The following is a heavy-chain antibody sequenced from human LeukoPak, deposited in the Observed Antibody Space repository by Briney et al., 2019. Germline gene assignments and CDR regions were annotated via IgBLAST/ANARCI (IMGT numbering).Heavy chain of an antibody. V-gene: IGHV3-30-3*01. J-gene: IGHJ4*02. D-gene: IGHD3-22*01. CDR3: ARVHDSSGYSPRYFDY. CDR1: GFTFSSYA. CDR2: ISYDGSNK. Sequence: PGGSLRLSCAASGFTFSSYAMHWVRQAPGKGLEWVAVISYDGSNKYYADSVKGQFTISRDNSKNTLYLQMNSLRAEDTAVYYCARVHDSSGYSPRYFDYWGQGTLVTVSS.